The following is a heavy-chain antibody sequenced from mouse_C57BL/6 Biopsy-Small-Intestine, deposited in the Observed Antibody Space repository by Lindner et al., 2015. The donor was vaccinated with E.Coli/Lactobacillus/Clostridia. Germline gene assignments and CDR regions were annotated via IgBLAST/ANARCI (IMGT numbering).Heavy chain of an antibody. J-gene: IGHJ3*01. CDR1: GYAFSSSW. CDR3: ASTETWFAY. Sequence: VQLQESGPELVKPGASVKISCKASGYAFSSSWMNWVKQRPGKGLEWIGRIYPGDGDTNYNGKFKGKATLTADKSSSTAYMQLSSLTSEDSAVYFCASTETWFAYWGQGTLVTVSA. CDR2: IYPGDGDT. V-gene: IGHV1-82*01.